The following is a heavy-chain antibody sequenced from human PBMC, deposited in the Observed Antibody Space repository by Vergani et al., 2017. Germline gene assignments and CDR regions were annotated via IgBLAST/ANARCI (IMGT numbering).Heavy chain of an antibody. CDR2: IYHSGST. J-gene: IGHJ5*02. Sequence: QLQLQESGSGLVKPSQTLSLTCAVSGGSISSGGYSWSWIRQPPGKGLEWIGYIYHSGSTYYNPSLKSRVTISVDRSKNQFSLKLSSVTAADTAVYYCARSSCYYYVGWFDPGGQGPLVTVSS. D-gene: IGHD3-22*01. V-gene: IGHV4-30-2*01. CDR3: ARSSCYYYVGWFDP. CDR1: GGSISSGGYS.